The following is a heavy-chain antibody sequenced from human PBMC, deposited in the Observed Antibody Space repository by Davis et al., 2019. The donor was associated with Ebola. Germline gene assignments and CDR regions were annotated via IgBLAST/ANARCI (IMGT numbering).Heavy chain of an antibody. CDR3: ARGVRGGFDL. V-gene: IGHV3-74*01. Sequence: GESLKISCAASQFTFSYYWMHWVRQAPGRGLVWVSRIHSDGSATNYADSVKGRFTISRDNAKNTLSRQMNSLRAEDTAVYYCARGVRGGFDLWGQGTMVTVSS. CDR2: IHSDGSAT. J-gene: IGHJ3*01. D-gene: IGHD4-23*01. CDR1: QFTFSYYW.